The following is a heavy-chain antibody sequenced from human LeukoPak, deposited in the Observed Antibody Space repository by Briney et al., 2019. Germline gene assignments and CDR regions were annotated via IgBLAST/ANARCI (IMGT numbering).Heavy chain of an antibody. V-gene: IGHV3-23*01. CDR1: GFTFSSYA. Sequence: GRSLRLSCAASGFTFSSYAMSWVRQAPGKGLEWDSGISGGGGSTYYADSVKGRFTISRDNSKNTLYLQMNSLRAEDTAVYYCAKLREDYGSGSYRYYFDYWGQGTLVTVSS. CDR3: AKLREDYGSGSYRYYFDY. J-gene: IGHJ4*02. D-gene: IGHD3-10*01. CDR2: ISGGGGST.